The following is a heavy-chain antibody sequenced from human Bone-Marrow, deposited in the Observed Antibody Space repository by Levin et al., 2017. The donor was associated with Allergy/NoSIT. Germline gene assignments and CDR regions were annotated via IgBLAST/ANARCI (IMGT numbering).Heavy chain of an antibody. D-gene: IGHD2-8*02. CDR2: ISASGITT. V-gene: IGHV3-48*03. CDR1: GFQFSRFE. CDR3: SRDLLAGSDYLGGVGTAYWSRGMDV. Sequence: GESLKISCVASGFQFSRFEMNWVRQAPGKGLEWVAYISASGITTYYADSLKGRFTISRDNDKKSLFLQVDSLRGEDTAIYFCSRDLLAGSDYLGGVGTAYWSRGMDVWGQGTTVVVSS. J-gene: IGHJ6*02.